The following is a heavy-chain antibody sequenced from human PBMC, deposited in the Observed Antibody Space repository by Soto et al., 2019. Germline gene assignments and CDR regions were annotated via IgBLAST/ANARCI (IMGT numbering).Heavy chain of an antibody. CDR3: ASYYDYGDSFFDY. CDR1: NGCSLRSSYY. Sequence: TSETLSVARSVANGCSLRSSYYRSWIRQRPGKGWAWIGSIFHSGSTYYNPALKRRVTISADTSKNQFSLKLSYVTAADTAVYHSASYYDYGDSFFDYRVHGTLVPVSP. V-gene: IGHV4-39*01. D-gene: IGHD4-17*01. CDR2: IFHSGST. J-gene: IGHJ4*01.